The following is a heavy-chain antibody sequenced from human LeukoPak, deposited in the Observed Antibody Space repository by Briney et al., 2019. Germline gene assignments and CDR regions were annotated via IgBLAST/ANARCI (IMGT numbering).Heavy chain of an antibody. CDR2: IIPILGIA. CDR3: AREESAGDAFDI. J-gene: IGHJ3*02. Sequence: GASVKVSCKVSGYTLTELSMHWVRQAPGQGLEWMGRIIPILGIANYAQKFQGRVTITADKSTSTAYMELSSLRSEDTAVYYCAREESAGDAFDIWGQGTMVTVSS. V-gene: IGHV1-69*04. D-gene: IGHD3-16*01. CDR1: GYTLTELS.